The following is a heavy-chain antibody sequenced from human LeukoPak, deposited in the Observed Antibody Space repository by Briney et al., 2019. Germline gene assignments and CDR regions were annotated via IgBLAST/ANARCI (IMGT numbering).Heavy chain of an antibody. J-gene: IGHJ4*02. CDR3: AKGGRPDWSPHY. V-gene: IGHV3-23*01. D-gene: IGHD3-9*01. CDR1: GFTFSSYA. CDR2: ITSDSEST. Sequence: PGGALRLSCAASGFTFSSYAMSWVRQAPGKGLAWVSLITSDSESTYYADSVKGRFTISRDNSKNTLYLQMNSLRAEDTAVYYCAKGGRPDWSPHYWGQGTLVTVSS.